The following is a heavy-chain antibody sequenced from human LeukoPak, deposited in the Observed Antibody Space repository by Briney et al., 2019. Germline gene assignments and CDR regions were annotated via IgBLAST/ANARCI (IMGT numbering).Heavy chain of an antibody. J-gene: IGHJ4*02. V-gene: IGHV3-23*01. CDR1: GFTFSSYA. CDR3: AKGYNGWWTFDY. CDR2: IGGSGSST. Sequence: GGSLRLSCAASGFTFSSYAMSWVRQAPGKGLEWVAAIGGSGSSTYYADPVKGRFTISRDNSKYTLYVQMNSLRAEDAAVYYCAKGYNGWWTFDYWGQGALVTVSS. D-gene: IGHD6-19*01.